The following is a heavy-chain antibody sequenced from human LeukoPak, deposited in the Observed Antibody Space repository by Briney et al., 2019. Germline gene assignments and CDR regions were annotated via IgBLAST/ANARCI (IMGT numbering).Heavy chain of an antibody. D-gene: IGHD2/OR15-2a*01. Sequence: GGSLRLSCEASGFTFGNYWMTWVRQAPGRGLEWVANLKEDGSVKQHADSVRGRFTISRDNTKNLVFLQMGSLKAEDSAVYYCARDERVGFYIYWGQGILVTVSS. J-gene: IGHJ4*02. CDR3: ARDERVGFYIY. V-gene: IGHV3-7*01. CDR1: GFTFGNYW. CDR2: LKEDGSVK.